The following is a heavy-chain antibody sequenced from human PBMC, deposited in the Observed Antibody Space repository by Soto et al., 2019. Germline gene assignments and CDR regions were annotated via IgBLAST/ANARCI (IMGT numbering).Heavy chain of an antibody. V-gene: IGHV1-18*04. CDR3: ARGYRYAAAGTTWFDP. J-gene: IGHJ5*02. Sequence: EASVKVSCKASGYTFTSYGISWVRQAPGQGLEWMGWISAYNGNTNYAQKLQGRVTMTTDTSTSTAYMELRSLRSDDTAVYYCARGYRYAAAGTTWFDPWGQGTLVTVSS. D-gene: IGHD6-13*01. CDR1: GYTFTSYG. CDR2: ISAYNGNT.